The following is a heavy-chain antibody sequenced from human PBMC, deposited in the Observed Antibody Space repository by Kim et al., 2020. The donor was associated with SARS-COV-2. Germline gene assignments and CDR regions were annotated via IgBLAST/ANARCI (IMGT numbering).Heavy chain of an antibody. CDR3: ALYYYESSGPVMDY. V-gene: IGHV1-69*01. D-gene: IGHD3-22*01. J-gene: IGHJ4*02. Sequence: AQKFQGRVTITADESTSTAYMELSSLRSEDTAVYYCALYYYESSGPVMDYWGQGTLVTVSS.